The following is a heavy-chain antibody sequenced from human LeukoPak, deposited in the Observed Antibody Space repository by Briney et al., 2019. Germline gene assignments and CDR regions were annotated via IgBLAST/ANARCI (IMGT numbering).Heavy chain of an antibody. D-gene: IGHD4-23*01. CDR1: GDSITSTPYY. CDR2: IYYSGST. V-gene: IGHV4-39*01. CDR3: ARHLNSGGNSPLVY. J-gene: IGHJ4*02. Sequence: TSETLSLTCTVSGDSITSTPYYWGWIRQSPGKGLEWIGIIYYSGSTYYNPSLKSRVTMSVDTSKIQFSLKLTSVTAADTAVYFCARHLNSGGNSPLVYWGQGTLVTVSS.